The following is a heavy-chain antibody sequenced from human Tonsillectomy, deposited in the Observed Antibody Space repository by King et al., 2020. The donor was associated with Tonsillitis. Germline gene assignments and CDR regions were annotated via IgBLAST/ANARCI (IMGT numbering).Heavy chain of an antibody. Sequence: VQLVESGGGLVQPGGSLRLSCAASGFNLISYWLHWVRHAPGQGLVWVSRINSDGGSISYADSVKGRFTISRDNAKNTLYLQMNRLRVEETAIYYCARGAGGYTYGWGQGTLVTVSS. CDR3: ARGAGGYTYG. CDR1: GFNLISYW. V-gene: IGHV3-74*01. CDR2: INSDGGSI. D-gene: IGHD5-18*01. J-gene: IGHJ4*02.